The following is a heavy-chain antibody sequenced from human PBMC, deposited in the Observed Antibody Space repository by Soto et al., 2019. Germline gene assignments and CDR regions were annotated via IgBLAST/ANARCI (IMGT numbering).Heavy chain of an antibody. CDR3: ARHKGSSSWYPFDY. D-gene: IGHD6-13*01. CDR2: IYYSGST. V-gene: IGHV4-59*01. Sequence: SETLSLTCTVSGASISTYYWTWIRQPPGKGLQWIGYIYYSGSTNYNPSVKSRVTISVDTSKNQFSLKLTSVTAADTAVYYCARHKGSSSWYPFDYWGQGALVTVSS. CDR1: GASISTYY. J-gene: IGHJ4*02.